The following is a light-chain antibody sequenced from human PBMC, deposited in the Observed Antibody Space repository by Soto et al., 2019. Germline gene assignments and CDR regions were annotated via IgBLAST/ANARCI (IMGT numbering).Light chain of an antibody. J-gene: IGKJ2*03. CDR1: QDIANF. CDR3: HQSVSSPYS. V-gene: IGKV1-39*01. CDR2: AAS. Sequence: IQMTQSPSSLSASVGDRVTITCRTSQDIANFLHWYQHKPGKAPRLLIYAASNLQRGVPSRFSGRGSGPDVTLTINSLEPEDFASYYCHQSVSSPYSFGPGTKVEIK.